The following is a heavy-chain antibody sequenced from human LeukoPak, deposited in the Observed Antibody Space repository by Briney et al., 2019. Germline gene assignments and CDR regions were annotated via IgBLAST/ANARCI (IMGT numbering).Heavy chain of an antibody. CDR1: GFTFSDYY. CDR2: ISTSGSTI. D-gene: IGHD4-11*01. J-gene: IGHJ3*01. CDR3: ARDWYNNSDAFDL. V-gene: IGHV3-11*04. Sequence: KPGGSLRLSCAASGFTFSDYYMSWIRQAPGKGLEWVSYISTSGSTISYADSVKGRFTISRDNAKDSLYLQMNSLRAEDTAVYYCARDWYNNSDAFDLWGQGTMVTVSS.